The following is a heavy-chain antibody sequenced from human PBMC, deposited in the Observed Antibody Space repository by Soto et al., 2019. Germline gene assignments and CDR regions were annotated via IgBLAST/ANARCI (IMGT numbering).Heavy chain of an antibody. CDR1: GFTFSSYS. J-gene: IGHJ6*02. V-gene: IGHV3-21*01. Sequence: EVQLVESGGGLVKPGGSLRLSCAASGFTFSSYSMNWVRQAPGKGLEWVSSISSSSSYIYYADSVKGRFTISRDNAKNSLYLQMNSLRAEDTAVYYCAGRGYSYGYGYYYGMDVWGQGTTVTVSS. D-gene: IGHD5-18*01. CDR3: AGRGYSYGYGYYYGMDV. CDR2: ISSSSSYI.